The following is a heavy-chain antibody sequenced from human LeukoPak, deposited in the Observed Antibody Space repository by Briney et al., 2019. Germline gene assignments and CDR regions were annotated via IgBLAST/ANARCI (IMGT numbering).Heavy chain of an antibody. CDR2: IYYSGST. D-gene: IGHD3-16*01. CDR1: GGSISSSSYY. CDR3: ARSPGDVESYVPSNSYYFDY. Sequence: SETLSLTCTVSGGSISSSSYYWGWIRQPPGKGLEWIGSIYYSGSTYYNPSLKSRVTISVDTSKNQFSLKLSSVTAADTAVYYCARSPGDVESYVPSNSYYFDYWGQGTLVTVSS. J-gene: IGHJ4*02. V-gene: IGHV4-39*07.